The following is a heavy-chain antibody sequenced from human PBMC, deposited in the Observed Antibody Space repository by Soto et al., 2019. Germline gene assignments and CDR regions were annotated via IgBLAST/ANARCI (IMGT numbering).Heavy chain of an antibody. CDR1: GFSFSSSW. J-gene: IGHJ4*02. D-gene: IGHD6-19*01. Sequence: EVQLVESGGGLIQPGGSLRLSCAASGFSFSSSWMHWVRQAPGKGLVWVSRINSDGSTTNYADSVKGRFTISRDNAKNTRYPQMNSLRAEDTAVYYCARGPSGWYGYDYWGQGTLVTVSS. CDR2: INSDGSTT. CDR3: ARGPSGWYGYDY. V-gene: IGHV3-74*01.